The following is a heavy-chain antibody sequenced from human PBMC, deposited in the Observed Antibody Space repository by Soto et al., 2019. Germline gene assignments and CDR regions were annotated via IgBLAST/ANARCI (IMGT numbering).Heavy chain of an antibody. CDR2: ISYDGSNK. Sequence: QVQLVESGGGVVQPGRSLRLSCAASGFTFSSYAMHWVRQAPGKGLEWVAVISYDGSNKYYADSVKGRFTISRDNSKNTLYLQMNSLRAEDTAVYYCARVPGDYDYYYYYGMDVWGQGTTVTDSS. J-gene: IGHJ6*02. V-gene: IGHV3-30-3*01. D-gene: IGHD4-17*01. CDR1: GFTFSSYA. CDR3: ARVPGDYDYYYYYGMDV.